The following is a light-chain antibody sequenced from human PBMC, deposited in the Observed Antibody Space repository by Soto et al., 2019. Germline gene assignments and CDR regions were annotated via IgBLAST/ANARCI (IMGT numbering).Light chain of an antibody. J-gene: IGKJ4*01. CDR3: QQYASTPLT. CDR2: GAS. CDR1: QSVTANY. V-gene: IGKV3-20*01. Sequence: EIVLTQSPGTLSLSPGERATLSCRASQSVTANYLAWYQQRRGQAPRLLIQGASSRPTGIQDRFSGSGSGRDFTLTISSLEPEDFAVYYCQQYASTPLTFGGGTRVDI.